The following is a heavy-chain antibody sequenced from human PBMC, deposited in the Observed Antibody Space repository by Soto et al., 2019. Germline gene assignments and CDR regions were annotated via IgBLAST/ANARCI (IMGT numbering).Heavy chain of an antibody. Sequence: SETLSLTCAVYGGSFSGYYWSWIRQPPGKGLEWIGEINHSGSTNYNPSLKSRVTISVDTSKNQFSLKLSSVTAADTAVYYCARVRVWSGYYTGKGEEYYFDYWGQGTLVTVSS. CDR3: ARVRVWSGYYTGKGEEYYFDY. CDR1: GGSFSGYY. J-gene: IGHJ4*02. V-gene: IGHV4-34*01. D-gene: IGHD3-3*01. CDR2: INHSGST.